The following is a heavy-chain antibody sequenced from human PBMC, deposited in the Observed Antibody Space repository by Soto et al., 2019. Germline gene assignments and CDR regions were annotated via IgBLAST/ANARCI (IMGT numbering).Heavy chain of an antibody. V-gene: IGHV1-69*02. D-gene: IGHD3-10*02. Sequence: GASVKVSCKASGGTFSSYTISWVRQAPGQGLEWMGRIIPILGIANYAQKFQGRVTITADKSTSTAYMELSSLRSEDTAVYYCARGFVPHYYMDVWGKGTSVTVSS. CDR3: ARGFVPHYYMDV. J-gene: IGHJ6*03. CDR2: IIPILGIA. CDR1: GGTFSSYT.